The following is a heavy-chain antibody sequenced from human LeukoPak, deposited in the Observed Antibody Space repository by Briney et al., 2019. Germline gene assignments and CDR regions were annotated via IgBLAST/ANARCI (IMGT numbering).Heavy chain of an antibody. CDR2: IYYSGST. V-gene: IGHV4-59*01. CDR3: ARLTGYDWESSYDY. J-gene: IGHJ4*02. CDR1: GGSISNY. Sequence: SETLSLTCTVSGGSISNYWSWIRQPPGTGLEWIGYIYYSGSTNYNPSLKSRVTISVDTSKNQFSLKLSSVTAADTAVYYCARLTGYDWESSYDYWGQGTLVTVSS. D-gene: IGHD5-12*01.